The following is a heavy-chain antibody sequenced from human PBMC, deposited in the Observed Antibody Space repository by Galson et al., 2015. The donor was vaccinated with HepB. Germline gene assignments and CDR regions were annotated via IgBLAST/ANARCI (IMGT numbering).Heavy chain of an antibody. J-gene: IGHJ4*02. Sequence: SVKVSCKASGGTFSSYAISWVRQAPGQGLEWMGGIIPIFGTANYAQKFQGRVTITADESTSTAYMELSSLRSEDTAVYYCARYYCGGDCYWAPFDYWGQGTLVTVSS. CDR2: IIPIFGTA. D-gene: IGHD2-21*02. CDR1: GGTFSSYA. V-gene: IGHV1-69*13. CDR3: ARYYCGGDCYWAPFDY.